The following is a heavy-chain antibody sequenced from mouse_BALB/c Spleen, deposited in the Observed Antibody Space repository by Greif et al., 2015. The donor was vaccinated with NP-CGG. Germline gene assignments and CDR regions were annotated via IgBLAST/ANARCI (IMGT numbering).Heavy chain of an antibody. D-gene: IGHD2-2*01. J-gene: IGHJ2*01. CDR3: TRSGYGYYFDY. V-gene: IGHV1S81*02. Sequence: VKLMESGAELVKPGASVKLSCKASGYTFTSYYMYWVKQRPGQGLEWIGEINPSNGGTNFNEKFKSKATLTVDKSSSTAYMQLSSLTSEGSAVYYCTRSGYGYYFDYWGQGTTLTVSS. CDR2: INPSNGGT. CDR1: GYTFTSYY.